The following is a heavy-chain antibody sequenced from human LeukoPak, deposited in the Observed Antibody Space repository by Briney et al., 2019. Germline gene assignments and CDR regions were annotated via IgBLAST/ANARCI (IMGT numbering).Heavy chain of an antibody. V-gene: IGHV3-74*01. J-gene: IGHJ4*02. CDR2: IIGDGSVT. CDR3: ARFVMVTAGDY. Sequence: GGSLRLSCAASGFTFSGSWMHWVRQTPGKGLVWVSRIIGDGSVTSYADSVKGRFTISRDNAKNTVYLQMNSLRDEDTAVYYCARFVMVTAGDYWGQGALVTVSS. CDR1: GFTFSGSW. D-gene: IGHD2-21*02.